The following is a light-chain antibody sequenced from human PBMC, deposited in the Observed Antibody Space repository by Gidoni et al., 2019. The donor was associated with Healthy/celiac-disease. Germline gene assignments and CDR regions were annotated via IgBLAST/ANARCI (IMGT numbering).Light chain of an antibody. CDR1: NIEAKD. V-gene: IGLV3-21*03. CDR3: HVWDSVSDHVV. Sequence: SYVLTQAHSVSVAPGTTARNTCGGDNIEAKDVHCYQQRPGPAPVVVVFDYSDRPAGTPERVSGSTSETTAPLTLSVVEAGDEAVYYCHVWDSVSDHVVFGGGTKLTVL. J-gene: IGLJ2*01. CDR2: DYS.